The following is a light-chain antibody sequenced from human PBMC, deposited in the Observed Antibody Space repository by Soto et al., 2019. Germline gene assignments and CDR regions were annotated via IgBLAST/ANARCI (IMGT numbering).Light chain of an antibody. V-gene: IGKV3-20*01. CDR1: QTVGSNY. Sequence: EIVLTQSPGTLSLSPGERATLSCRASQTVGSNYLAWFQQKPGQAPRLLIYEASSRATGIPDRFSGSGSGTDFTLTINSLEPEDFAVFYCQQYAYSPRTFGQGTRVEIK. CDR3: QQYAYSPRT. J-gene: IGKJ1*01. CDR2: EAS.